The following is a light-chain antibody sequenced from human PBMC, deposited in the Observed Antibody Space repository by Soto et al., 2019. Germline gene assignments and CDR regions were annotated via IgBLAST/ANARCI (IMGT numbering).Light chain of an antibody. CDR2: KAY. Sequence: DIQMTQSPSTLSASVGDRVTITCRASQSISSWLAWYQQKPGKAPKLLIYKAYSLESGVQSRFSGSGSGTDFALTIRSLQPEDLATFYCKQSYTVPHTVGQGTKVDIK. J-gene: IGKJ2*01. V-gene: IGKV1-5*03. CDR1: QSISSW. CDR3: KQSYTVPHT.